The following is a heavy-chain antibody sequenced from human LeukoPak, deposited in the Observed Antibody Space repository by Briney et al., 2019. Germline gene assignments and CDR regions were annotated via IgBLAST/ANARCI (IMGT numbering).Heavy chain of an antibody. V-gene: IGHV3-30-3*01. CDR3: AKAVTVGLTAAYGMDV. CDR1: GFTFSSYA. Sequence: QPGRSLRLSCAASGFTFSSYAMHWVRQAPGKGLEGVAVISYDGSNKYYADSVKGRFTISRDNSKNTLYLQMNSLRAEDTAVYYCAKAVTVGLTAAYGMDVWGQGTTVTVSS. D-gene: IGHD1-26*01. CDR2: ISYDGSNK. J-gene: IGHJ6*02.